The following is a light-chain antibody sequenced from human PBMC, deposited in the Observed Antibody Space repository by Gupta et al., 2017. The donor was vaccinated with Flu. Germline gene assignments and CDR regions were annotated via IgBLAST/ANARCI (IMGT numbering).Light chain of an antibody. CDR2: EVT. V-gene: IGLV2-8*01. CDR3: FSHAGNFNVM. J-gene: IGLJ3*02. CDR1: SSDVGAYNS. Sequence: GSPGQSVTISCTGSSSDVGAYNSVSWYQQYPGRAPKLLIYEVTKRPSGVPDRFSGSKSGNTASLTVSGLQPEDEAVYYCFSHAGNFNVMFGG.